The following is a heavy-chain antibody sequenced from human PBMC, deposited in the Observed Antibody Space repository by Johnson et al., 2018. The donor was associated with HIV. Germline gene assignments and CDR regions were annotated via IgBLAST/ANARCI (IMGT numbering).Heavy chain of an antibody. J-gene: IGHJ3*02. CDR1: GFTFGIYG. Sequence: QEKLVESGGGVVQPGTSLRLSCAASGFTFGIYGMHWVRQAPGKGLEWVALISYDGSNEYYGDSVKGRFTISRDNSKNTLYLQMNSLRAEDTAVYYCARERNMIVVDDDAFDIWGQGTMVTVSS. CDR3: ARERNMIVVDDDAFDI. D-gene: IGHD3-22*01. CDR2: ISYDGSNE. V-gene: IGHV3-30*03.